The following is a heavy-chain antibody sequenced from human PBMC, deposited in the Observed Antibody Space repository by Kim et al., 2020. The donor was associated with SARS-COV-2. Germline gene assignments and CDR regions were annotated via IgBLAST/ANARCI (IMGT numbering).Heavy chain of an antibody. V-gene: IGHV3-30*02. D-gene: IGHD6-13*01. Sequence: ADSVKGRFTISRDNSKNTLYLQMNSLRAEDTAVYYCAKDQGAAAGTLLDYWGQGTLVTVSS. CDR3: AKDQGAAAGTLLDY. J-gene: IGHJ4*02.